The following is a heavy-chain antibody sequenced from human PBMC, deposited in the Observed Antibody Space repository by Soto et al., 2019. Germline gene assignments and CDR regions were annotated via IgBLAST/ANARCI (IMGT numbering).Heavy chain of an antibody. CDR2: IFHSGST. V-gene: IGHV4-59*01. J-gene: IGHJ6*02. CDR1: GGSISSNY. Sequence: SETLSLTCTVSGGSISSNYWSWIRQPPGKGLEWIGYIFHSGSTTYNPSLKSRVTMSVDTSKNQFSLNLSSVTAADTAVYYCAKEVRYILTGSDYYGLDVWGQGTTVTVSS. CDR3: AKEVRYILTGSDYYGLDV. D-gene: IGHD3-9*01.